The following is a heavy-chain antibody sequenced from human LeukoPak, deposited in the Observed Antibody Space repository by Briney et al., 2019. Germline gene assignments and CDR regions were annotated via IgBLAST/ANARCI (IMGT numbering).Heavy chain of an antibody. CDR1: GGSVSSGGYC. CDR2: ICYNGNT. J-gene: IGHJ3*02. Sequence: PSQTLSLTCTVSGGSVSSGGYCWSWFRQHPGKGLEWIGYICYNGNTYYNPSLKSRITISVDTSKNQFSLKLSSVTAADTAVYYCARVRDDFDDAFDIWGQGTMVTVSS. D-gene: IGHD2-21*02. V-gene: IGHV4-31*03. CDR3: ARVRDDFDDAFDI.